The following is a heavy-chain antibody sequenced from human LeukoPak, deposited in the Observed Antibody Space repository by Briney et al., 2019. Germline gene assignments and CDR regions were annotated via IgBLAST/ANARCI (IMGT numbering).Heavy chain of an antibody. CDR1: GGSISSSSYY. CDR3: ARERAAAFDY. D-gene: IGHD6-13*01. CDR2: IYYSGST. J-gene: IGHJ4*02. Sequence: SETLSLTCTVSGGSISSSSYYWGWIRQPPGKGLEWIGSIYYSGSTYYNPSLKSRVTISVDTSKNQFSLKLSSVTAADTAVYYCARERAAAFDYWGQGTLVTVSS. V-gene: IGHV4-39*07.